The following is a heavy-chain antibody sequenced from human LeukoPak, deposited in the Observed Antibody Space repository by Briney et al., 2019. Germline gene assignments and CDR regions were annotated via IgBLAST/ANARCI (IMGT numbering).Heavy chain of an antibody. CDR2: ISASGAMT. D-gene: IGHD3-9*01. J-gene: IGHJ4*02. CDR3: AKDRGDMAYYFDY. V-gene: IGHV3-23*01. CDR1: GFTVRDYV. Sequence: GGSLRLSCAASGFTVRDYVMTWVRQAPGKGLEWVSSISASGAMTYYADSVKGRFTVSRDNSKDTLYLQMNSLRAEDTAVYYCAKDRGDMAYYFDYWGQGTLVTVSS.